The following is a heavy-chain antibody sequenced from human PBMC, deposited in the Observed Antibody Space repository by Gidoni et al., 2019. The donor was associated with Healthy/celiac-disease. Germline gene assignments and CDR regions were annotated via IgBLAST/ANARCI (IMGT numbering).Heavy chain of an antibody. CDR1: GCTFSNAW. CDR2: IKSKTDGGTT. D-gene: IGHD2-21*01. CDR3: TTMGEGGDAFDI. Sequence: EVQLVESGGVLVKPGGSRRLSCEASGCTFSNAWMSWVRQAPGKGLEWVGRIKSKTDGGTTDYAAPVKGRFTISRDDSKNTLYLQMNSLKTEDTAVYYCTTMGEGGDAFDIWGQGTMVTVSS. V-gene: IGHV3-15*01. J-gene: IGHJ3*02.